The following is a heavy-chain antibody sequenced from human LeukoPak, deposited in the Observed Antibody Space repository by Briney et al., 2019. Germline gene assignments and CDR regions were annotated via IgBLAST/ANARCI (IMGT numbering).Heavy chain of an antibody. J-gene: IGHJ5*02. CDR2: INPKIDDT. Sequence: ASVKVSCKASGYTFSDYYIHWVRQAPGQGLEWMGWINPKIDDTRYAQKFQGRVTMTRDTSITAVYMELNSLTSDDTAVYYCARDTCRGGSCFNGFDPWGQGTLVTVSS. CDR1: GYTFSDYY. D-gene: IGHD2-15*01. CDR3: ARDTCRGGSCFNGFDP. V-gene: IGHV1-2*02.